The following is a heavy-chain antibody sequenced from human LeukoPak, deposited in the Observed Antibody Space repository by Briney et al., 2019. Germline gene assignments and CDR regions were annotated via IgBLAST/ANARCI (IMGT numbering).Heavy chain of an antibody. V-gene: IGHV3-21*01. Sequence: GGSLRLSCTASGFTFSNAGMNWVRQAPGKGLKWVSSISSSSSYIYYADSVKGRFTISRDNAKNSLYLQMNSLRAEDTAVYYCARDWKYSTFDYWGQGTLVTVSS. D-gene: IGHD1-7*01. J-gene: IGHJ4*02. CDR2: ISSSSSYI. CDR1: GFTFSNAG. CDR3: ARDWKYSTFDY.